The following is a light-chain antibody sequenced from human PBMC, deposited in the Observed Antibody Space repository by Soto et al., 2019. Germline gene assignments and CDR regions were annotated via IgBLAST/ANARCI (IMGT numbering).Light chain of an antibody. CDR1: SSDVGGYNY. J-gene: IGLJ3*02. CDR2: EVS. Sequence: QSSLTQPASVSGSPGQSITISCTGTSSDVGGYNYVSWYQQHPGKAPKFMIYEVSNRPSGVSNRFSGSKSGNTASLTISGLQAEDEADYYCCSYTSNNTLVFGGGTKLTVL. V-gene: IGLV2-14*01. CDR3: CSYTSNNTLV.